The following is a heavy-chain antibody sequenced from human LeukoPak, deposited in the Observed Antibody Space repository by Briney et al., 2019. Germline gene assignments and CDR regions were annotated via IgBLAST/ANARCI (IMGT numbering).Heavy chain of an antibody. CDR2: ISSSGSNK. CDR1: GFTFSDYY. V-gene: IGHV3-11*01. Sequence: GVSLRLSCAASGFTFSDYYMSWLRQAPGKGLEWVSYISSSGSNKYYADSVKGRFTISRDNAKNSLYLQMNSRRAEDTDVYYCARGHLGTYEPSFDYWGQGTLVTVSS. D-gene: IGHD7-27*01. CDR3: ARGHLGTYEPSFDY. J-gene: IGHJ4*02.